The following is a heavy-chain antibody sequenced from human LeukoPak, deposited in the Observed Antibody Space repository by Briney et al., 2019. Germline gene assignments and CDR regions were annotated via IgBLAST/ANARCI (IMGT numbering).Heavy chain of an antibody. CDR1: GGSISSSNW. J-gene: IGHJ6*03. V-gene: IGHV4-4*02. CDR3: ARGIGYGDYEIKFYYYYMDV. D-gene: IGHD4-17*01. Sequence: KPSGTLSLTCAVSGGSISSSNWWSWVRQPPGKGLEWIGEIYHSGSTNYNPSLKSRVTISVDTSKNQFSLKLSSVTAADTAVYYCARGIGYGDYEIKFYYYYMDVWGKGTTVTVSS. CDR2: IYHSGST.